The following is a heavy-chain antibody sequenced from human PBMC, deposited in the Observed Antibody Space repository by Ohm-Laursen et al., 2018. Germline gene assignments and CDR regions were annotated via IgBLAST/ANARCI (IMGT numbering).Heavy chain of an antibody. Sequence: SLRLSCAASGFTLGSYWMSWVRQAPGKGLEWVANIKQDGSEKYYVDSVEGRFTISRDNAKKSLYLQMNSLRAEDTAVYYCARERFEGCGVDVWGQGTTVTVSS. CDR3: ARERFEGCGVDV. J-gene: IGHJ6*02. D-gene: IGHD3-16*01. CDR1: GFTLGSYW. CDR2: IKQDGSEK. V-gene: IGHV3-7*01.